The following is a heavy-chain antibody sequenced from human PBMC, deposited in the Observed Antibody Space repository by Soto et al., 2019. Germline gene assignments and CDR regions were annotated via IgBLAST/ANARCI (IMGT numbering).Heavy chain of an antibody. V-gene: IGHV1-18*01. CDR3: ARGGTPIDH. CDR1: GYTFTNFG. Sequence: QVQLVQSGAEVKKPGASVKVSCKASGYTFTNFGISWVRQAPGQGLEWMGWISAYNGNTNSAPKFQGRVTMTTDTSTSTAYMEVRRLRFDDTDVSYCARGGTPIDHWGQGTLVTVSS. J-gene: IGHJ4*02. CDR2: ISAYNGNT. D-gene: IGHD3-16*01.